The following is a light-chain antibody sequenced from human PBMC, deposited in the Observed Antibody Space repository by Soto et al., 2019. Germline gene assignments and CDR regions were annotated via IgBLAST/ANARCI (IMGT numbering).Light chain of an antibody. CDR1: QSVFSSY. V-gene: IGKV3-20*01. J-gene: IGKJ1*01. Sequence: EIVLTKSPGTLSLSTGERATLSCRASQSVFSSYLAWYQKKPGQVPRLLIYGAYSRATGIQDRFSGSGSGTDFTLTIRSLEPEDFALYYCKQYGSSPWTFGQGTKVDIK. CDR2: GAY. CDR3: KQYGSSPWT.